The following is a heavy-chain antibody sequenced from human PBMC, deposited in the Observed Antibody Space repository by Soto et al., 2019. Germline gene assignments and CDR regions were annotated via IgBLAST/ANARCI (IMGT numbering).Heavy chain of an antibody. CDR1: GFTFSGSA. V-gene: IGHV3-73*01. D-gene: IGHD2-15*01. CDR3: TRLAYGAYCSGGSCSLDY. CDR2: IRSKANSYAT. J-gene: IGHJ4*02. Sequence: EVQLVESGGGLVQPGGSLKLSCAASGFTFSGSAMHWVRQASGKGLEWVGRIRSKANSYATAYAASVKGRFTISRDXXKXTXXLQMNSLKTEDTAVYYCTRLAYGAYCSGGSCSLDYWGQGTLVTVSS.